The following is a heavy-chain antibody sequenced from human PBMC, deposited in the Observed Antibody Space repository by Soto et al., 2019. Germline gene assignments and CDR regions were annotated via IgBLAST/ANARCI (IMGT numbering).Heavy chain of an antibody. V-gene: IGHV5-51*01. CDR1: GYSFTSYW. CDR3: ARHASVAMALYGMDV. CDR2: IYPGDSDT. J-gene: IGHJ6*02. Sequence: ESLKISCKGSGYSFTSYWIGWVRQMPGKGREWMGIIYPGDSDTRYSPSFQGQVTISADKSISTAYLQWSSLKASDTAMYYCARHASVAMALYGMDVWGQGTTVTVSS. D-gene: IGHD5-18*01.